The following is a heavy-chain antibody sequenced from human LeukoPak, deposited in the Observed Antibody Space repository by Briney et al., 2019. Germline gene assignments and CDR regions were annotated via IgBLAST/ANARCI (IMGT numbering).Heavy chain of an antibody. Sequence: GASVKVSCKASGGTFSSYAITWVRQAPGQGLEWMGWISVYNGHTNYAQKLQARVTMTTDTSTSTAYMELRSLRSDDTAVYYCARESDYYDSSGYYDYWGQGTLVTVSS. CDR1: GGTFSSYA. CDR2: ISVYNGHT. V-gene: IGHV1-18*01. D-gene: IGHD3-22*01. J-gene: IGHJ4*02. CDR3: ARESDYYDSSGYYDY.